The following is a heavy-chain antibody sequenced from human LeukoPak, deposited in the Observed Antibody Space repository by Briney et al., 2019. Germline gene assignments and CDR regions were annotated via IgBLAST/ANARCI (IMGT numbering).Heavy chain of an antibody. J-gene: IGHJ6*03. CDR3: ARADYSSTWSHDYYYMDV. Sequence: SETLSLTCTVSGYSISSGYYWGWIRQPPGRGLEWIGSIYHSGSTYYNPSLKSRVTISVDTSKNQFSLKLSSVTAADTAVYYCARADYSSTWSHDYYYMDVWGKGTTVTVSS. CDR1: GYSISSGYY. D-gene: IGHD6-13*01. V-gene: IGHV4-38-2*02. CDR2: IYHSGST.